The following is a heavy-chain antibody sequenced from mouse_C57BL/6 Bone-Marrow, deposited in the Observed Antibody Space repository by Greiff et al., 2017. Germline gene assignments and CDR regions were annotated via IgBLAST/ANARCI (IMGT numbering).Heavy chain of an antibody. J-gene: IGHJ1*03. CDR1: GYTFTSYG. V-gene: IGHV1-81*01. CDR3: ARYYYGSSRSDV. D-gene: IGHD1-1*01. Sequence: QVQLKESGAELARPGASVKLSCKASGYTFTSYGLSWVKQRTGQGLEWIGEIYPRSGNTYYNEKFKGKATLTADKSSSTAYMELRSLTSEDSAVYFCARYYYGSSRSDVWGTGTTVTVSS. CDR2: IYPRSGNT.